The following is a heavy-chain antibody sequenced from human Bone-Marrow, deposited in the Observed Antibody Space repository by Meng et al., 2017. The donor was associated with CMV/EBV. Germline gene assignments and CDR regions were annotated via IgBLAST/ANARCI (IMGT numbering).Heavy chain of an antibody. CDR3: ARLGYCSSTSCIDY. Sequence: ASAKVPCNASGYTFTGYYMHWVRQAPGQGLEGKGWINPNSGGTNYAQTFQGRVTMTRDTSISTAYMELSWLRSDDTAVYYCARLGYCSSTSCIDYWGQGTLVTVSS. CDR2: INPNSGGT. CDR1: GYTFTGYY. D-gene: IGHD2-2*01. V-gene: IGHV1-2*02. J-gene: IGHJ4*02.